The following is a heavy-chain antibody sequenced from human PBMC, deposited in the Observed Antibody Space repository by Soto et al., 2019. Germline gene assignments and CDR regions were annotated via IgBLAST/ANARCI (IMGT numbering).Heavy chain of an antibody. CDR1: RDSISSYY. J-gene: IGHJ4*02. CDR2: SDYSGNT. V-gene: IGHV4-59*08. D-gene: IGHD6-19*01. Sequence: QVQLQESGPGLVSPSETLSLTCTVSRDSISSYYWIWIRQSPGKGLAWIGCSDYSGNTNYNPSLKSRVTISGDTSKNQFSLRLSSVTAADTAVYYCARAVGDPLYYLDYWGQGTLVTVSS. CDR3: ARAVGDPLYYLDY.